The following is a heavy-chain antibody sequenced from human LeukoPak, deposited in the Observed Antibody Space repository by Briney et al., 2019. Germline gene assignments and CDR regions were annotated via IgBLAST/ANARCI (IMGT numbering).Heavy chain of an antibody. Sequence: GGSLRLSCAASGFTVSSNYMSWVRQAPGKGLEWVSVIYSGGSTYYADSVKGRFTISRDNSKNTLYLQMNSLRAEDTAVYYCASTSVAGYGFDYWGQGTLVTVSS. J-gene: IGHJ4*02. D-gene: IGHD6-19*01. CDR2: IYSGGST. CDR1: GFTVSSNY. V-gene: IGHV3-53*01. CDR3: ASTSVAGYGFDY.